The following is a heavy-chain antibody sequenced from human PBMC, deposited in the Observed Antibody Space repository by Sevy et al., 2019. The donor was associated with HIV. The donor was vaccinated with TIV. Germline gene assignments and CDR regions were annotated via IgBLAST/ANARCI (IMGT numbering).Heavy chain of an antibody. V-gene: IGHV4-59*01. CDR2: VYFTGNT. D-gene: IGHD1-1*01. CDR3: ARDSTTRPRVLDY. J-gene: IGHJ4*02. CDR1: GDSISSYF. Sequence: SETLSLTCSVSGDSISSYFWTWVRQSPGKGLEWIGNVYFTGNTDYSPSLKSRVTLSLDTSKSQFSLTLKSVTAADTALYFCARDSTTRPRVLDYWGQGTLVTVPQ.